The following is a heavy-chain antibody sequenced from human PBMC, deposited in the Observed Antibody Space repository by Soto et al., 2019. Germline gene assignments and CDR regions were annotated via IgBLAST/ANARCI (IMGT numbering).Heavy chain of an antibody. CDR3: VRDRDLGGDMAHGDF. J-gene: IGHJ4*01. D-gene: IGHD2-21*01. V-gene: IGHV3-48*02. Sequence: QLVASGGDLVQPGGSLRLSCEASGFGMSGYSMCWVRQSAGKGLEWLAYITVVTGNTRYADSVKGRFTISADRGRNSVFLQLNSLRDEDTAVYYCVRDRDLGGDMAHGDFWGQGTLVTVSS. CDR2: ITVVTGNT. CDR1: GFGMSGYS.